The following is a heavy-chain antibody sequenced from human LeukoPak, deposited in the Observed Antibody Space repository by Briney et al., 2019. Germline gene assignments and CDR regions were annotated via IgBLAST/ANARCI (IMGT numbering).Heavy chain of an antibody. D-gene: IGHD3-10*01. V-gene: IGHV1-2*02. J-gene: IGHJ5*02. CDR1: GHTFTVYY. CDR2: IHPGTGDT. Sequence: GPSVTVSCKASGHTFTVYYIHWVRQAPGQGLEWMGWIHPGTGDTNYAQRFQGRVTVTRDTSITTAYMELSSLKSDDTAVYYCASYASGYNWLKAWGQGTLVTVSS. CDR3: ASYASGYNWLKA.